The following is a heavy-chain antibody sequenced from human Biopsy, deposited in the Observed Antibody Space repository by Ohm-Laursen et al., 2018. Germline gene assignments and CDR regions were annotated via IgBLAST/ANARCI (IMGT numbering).Heavy chain of an antibody. Sequence: ASSVKVSCKAPTGTFNSYGIIWVRQAPGQGLEWLGGNIPILGTGNYAQKFQDRVTVAADTSTSTATMELRSLRSDDTAVYYCATKLTGYFHHWGQGTLVIVSS. J-gene: IGHJ1*01. CDR1: TGTFNSYG. CDR2: NIPILGTG. D-gene: IGHD3-9*01. CDR3: ATKLTGYFHH. V-gene: IGHV1-69*06.